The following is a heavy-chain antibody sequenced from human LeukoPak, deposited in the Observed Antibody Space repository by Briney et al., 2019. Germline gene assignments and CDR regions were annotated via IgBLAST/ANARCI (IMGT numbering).Heavy chain of an antibody. D-gene: IGHD3-10*01. CDR1: GYTFTSYG. CDR2: ISAYNGNT. CDR3: ARDMVIIMVRGARPPCWY. J-gene: IGHJ4*02. Sequence: ASVKVSCKASGYTFTSYGIRWVRQAPGQGLEGMGWISAYNGNTNYAQKLQGRVTMTTDTSTSTAYMELRSLRSDDTAVYYCARDMVIIMVRGARPPCWYWGQGTLVTVSS. V-gene: IGHV1-18*01.